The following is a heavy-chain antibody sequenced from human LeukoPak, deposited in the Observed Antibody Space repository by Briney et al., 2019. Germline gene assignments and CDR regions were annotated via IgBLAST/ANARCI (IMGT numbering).Heavy chain of an antibody. V-gene: IGHV3-30-3*01. CDR3: ARAVQLWFVQIDY. Sequence: GGSLRLSCAASGFTFSSYAMHWVRQALGKGLEWVAVISYDGSNKYYADSVKGRFTISRDNSKNTLYLQMNSLRAEDTAVYYCARAVQLWFVQIDYWGQGTLVTVSS. D-gene: IGHD5-18*01. CDR1: GFTFSSYA. J-gene: IGHJ4*02. CDR2: ISYDGSNK.